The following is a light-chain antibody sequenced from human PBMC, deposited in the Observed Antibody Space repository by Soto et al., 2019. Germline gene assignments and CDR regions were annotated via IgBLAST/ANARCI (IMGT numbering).Light chain of an antibody. Sequence: DIVMTQSPLSLPVTPGEPASISCRSSQSLLHSYGFHYLDWYLQKPGQSPQLLIYLGSNRASGVPDRFSPTQSGTTFTLKISSVEAEDVGVYYCMQALQTPWTFGQGTKVEIK. J-gene: IGKJ1*01. V-gene: IGKV2-28*01. CDR2: LGS. CDR1: QSLLHSYGFHY. CDR3: MQALQTPWT.